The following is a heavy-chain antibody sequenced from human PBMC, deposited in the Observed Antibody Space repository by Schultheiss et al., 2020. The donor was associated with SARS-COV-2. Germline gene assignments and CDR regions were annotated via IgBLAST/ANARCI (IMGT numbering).Heavy chain of an antibody. CDR2: ISGSGGST. CDR1: GFTFSSYA. J-gene: IGHJ4*02. D-gene: IGHD3-16*01. CDR3: ARGLVPANGDSLDY. Sequence: GGSLRLSCAASGFTFSSYAMSWVRQAPGKGLEWVSAISGSGGSTYYADSVKGRFTISRDNSKNTLYLQMSSLRAEDTAVYYCARGLVPANGDSLDYWGQGTLVTGSS. V-gene: IGHV3-23*01.